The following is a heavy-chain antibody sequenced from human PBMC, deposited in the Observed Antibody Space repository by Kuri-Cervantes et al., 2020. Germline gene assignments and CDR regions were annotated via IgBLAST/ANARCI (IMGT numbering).Heavy chain of an antibody. CDR1: GFTFSSYA. V-gene: IGHV3-30*07. J-gene: IGHJ6*03. CDR3: ARDADHYYYYYYMDV. CDR2: ISYDASIK. Sequence: GGSLRLSCAASGFTFSSYAMHWVRQAPGKGLEWVAVISYDASIKYYADSVKGRSTISRDNSKNTLYLQMNSLRAEDAAVYYCARDADHYYYYYYMDVWGKGTTVTVSS.